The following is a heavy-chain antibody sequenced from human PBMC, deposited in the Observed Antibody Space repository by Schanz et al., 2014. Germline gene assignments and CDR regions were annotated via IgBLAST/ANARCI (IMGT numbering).Heavy chain of an antibody. CDR3: AKDHAGSDILTALGN. J-gene: IGHJ4*02. CDR2: IWYDGSNK. V-gene: IGHV3-33*06. Sequence: VQLVESGGALVQPGGSLRLSCAASGFTFRSYSMNWVRQAPGKGLEWVAIIWYDGSNKYYADSVKGRFTISRDNSKNTLFLQMSSLRAEDTAVYYCAKDHAGSDILTALGNWGQGTLVTVSS. CDR1: GFTFRSYS. D-gene: IGHD3-9*01.